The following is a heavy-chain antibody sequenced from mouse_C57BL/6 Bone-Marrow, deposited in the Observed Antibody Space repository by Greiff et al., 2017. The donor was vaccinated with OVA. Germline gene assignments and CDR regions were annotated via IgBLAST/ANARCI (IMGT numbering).Heavy chain of an antibody. J-gene: IGHJ4*01. CDR1: GFTFSDYG. CDR3: ARSEGVFVYYAMDY. CDR2: ISSGSSTI. V-gene: IGHV5-17*01. Sequence: VMLVESGGGLVKPGGSLQLSCAASGFTFSDYGLHWVRQAPDKGLAWVAYISSGSSTIYYADTVKGRFTISRDNAKNTLFLQMTSLRSEDTAMYYCARSEGVFVYYAMDYWGQGTSVTVSS. D-gene: IGHD2-10*02.